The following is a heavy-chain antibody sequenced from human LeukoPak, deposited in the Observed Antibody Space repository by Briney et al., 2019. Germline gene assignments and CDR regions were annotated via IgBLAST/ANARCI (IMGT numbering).Heavy chain of an antibody. J-gene: IGHJ3*02. CDR2: IIPIFGTA. Sequence: GASVKVSCKASGGTFSSYAISWVRQAPGQGLEWTGGIIPIFGTANYAQKFQGRVTITADESTSTAYMELSSLRSEDTAVYYCARVSPATDAFDIWGQGTMVTVSS. CDR3: ARVSPATDAFDI. CDR1: GGTFSSYA. D-gene: IGHD2-2*01. V-gene: IGHV1-69*13.